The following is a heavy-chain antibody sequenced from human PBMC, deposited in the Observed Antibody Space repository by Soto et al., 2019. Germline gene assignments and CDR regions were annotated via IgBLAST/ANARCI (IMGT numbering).Heavy chain of an antibody. D-gene: IGHD1-7*01. CDR1: GGSMSTYW. CDR2: IYSSGTT. CDR3: ARRCGTTHYMDV. J-gene: IGHJ6*03. V-gene: IGHV4-59*01. Sequence: QVELQESGPGLVQPSETLSLICSVSGGSMSTYWWSWIRQPPGKGLEWIGYIYSSGTTNYNPSLKSRIAISVDTSKNQFSLKLTSVTAEDTAVYFCARRCGTTHYMDVWGKGTAVTVS.